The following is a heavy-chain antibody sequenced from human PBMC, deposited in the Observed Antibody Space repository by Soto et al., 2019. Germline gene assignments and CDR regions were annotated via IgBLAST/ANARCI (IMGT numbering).Heavy chain of an antibody. CDR1: GFTFSSYS. CDR2: ISSSSSYI. J-gene: IGHJ3*02. V-gene: IGHV3-21*01. D-gene: IGHD1-7*01. CDR3: ASGELELRAFDI. Sequence: GGSLRLSCAASGFTFSSYSMNWVRQAPGKGLEWVSSISSSSSYIYYADSVKGRFTISRDNAKNSLYLQMNSLGAEDTAVYYCASGELELRAFDIWGQGTMVTVSS.